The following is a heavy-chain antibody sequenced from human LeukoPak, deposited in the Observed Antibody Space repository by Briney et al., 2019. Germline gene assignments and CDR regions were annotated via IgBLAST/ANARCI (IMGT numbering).Heavy chain of an antibody. J-gene: IGHJ5*02. CDR1: GYSCTSYW. Sequence: GESLKISCKGSGYSCTSYWIGWVRQMPGKDLEWMVIIYPGDSDTRYSPSFQGQVTISADKSISTVYLQWSSLKASDTAMYYCARRTYSSGWYKGWFDPWGQGTLVTVSS. D-gene: IGHD6-19*01. CDR2: IYPGDSDT. CDR3: ARRTYSSGWYKGWFDP. V-gene: IGHV5-51*01.